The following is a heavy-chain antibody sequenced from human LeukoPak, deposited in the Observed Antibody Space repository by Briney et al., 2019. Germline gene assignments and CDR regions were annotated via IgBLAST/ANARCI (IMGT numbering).Heavy chain of an antibody. CDR3: AKEIRGSGLFDY. D-gene: IGHD3-10*01. CDR2: ISGSGDST. Sequence: GGSLRLSCAASGFTFNKYAMNWVCQAPGKGLEGAAAISGSGDSTWYRDSVKGRFTISRDNSKNTLWLQMNSLRAEDTAVYYYAKEIRGSGLFDYWGQGTLVTVSS. CDR1: GFTFNKYA. J-gene: IGHJ4*02. V-gene: IGHV3-23*01.